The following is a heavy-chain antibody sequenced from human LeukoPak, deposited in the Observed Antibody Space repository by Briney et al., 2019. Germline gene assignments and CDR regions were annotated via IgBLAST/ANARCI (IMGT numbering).Heavy chain of an antibody. CDR2: IYSGGST. CDR1: GFTVSSNY. D-gene: IGHD3-22*01. V-gene: IGHV3-53*04. Sequence: PGGSLRLSCAASGFTVSSNYMSWVRQAPGKGLEWVSVIYSGGSTYYADSVKGRFTISRHNSKNTLYLQMNSLRAEDTAVYYCARGGDSRGPDAFDIWGQGTMVTVSS. J-gene: IGHJ3*02. CDR3: ARGGDSRGPDAFDI.